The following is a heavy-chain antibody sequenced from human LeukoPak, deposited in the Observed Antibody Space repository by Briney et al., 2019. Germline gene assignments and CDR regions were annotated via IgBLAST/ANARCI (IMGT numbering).Heavy chain of an antibody. CDR3: AREKDGSSWWRQDAFDI. J-gene: IGHJ3*02. D-gene: IGHD6-13*01. CDR2: ISGSGTTI. Sequence: PGGSLRLSCSASGFTFSSYSKSWVRQAPGKGLEWVSYISGSGTTIYYAASVKGRFTISRDNAKNSLSLQMNSLRPEDTAVYYCAREKDGSSWWRQDAFDIWGQGTMVTVSS. CDR1: GFTFSSYS. V-gene: IGHV3-48*01.